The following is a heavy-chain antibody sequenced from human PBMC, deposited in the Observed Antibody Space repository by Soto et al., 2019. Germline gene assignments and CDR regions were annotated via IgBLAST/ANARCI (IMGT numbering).Heavy chain of an antibody. CDR3: ARDLRGGYGSGSYYFHCFDP. D-gene: IGHD3-10*01. J-gene: IGHJ5*02. CDR2: INPNSGGT. Sequence: GASVEVCCEACGDTFTGYYMHWVRQAPGQGLEWMGWINPNSGGTNYAQKFQGWVTMTRDTSISTAYMELSRLRSDDTAVYYCARDLRGGYGSGSYYFHCFDPWGQRTLVTVSS. V-gene: IGHV1-2*04. CDR1: GDTFTGYY.